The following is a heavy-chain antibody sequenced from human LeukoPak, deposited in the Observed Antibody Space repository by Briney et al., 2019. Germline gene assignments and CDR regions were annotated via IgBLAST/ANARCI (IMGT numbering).Heavy chain of an antibody. Sequence: ASVKVSCKSSGYTFTSYDINWVRQAPGQGLEWMGWINPNSGGTNYAQKFQGRVTMTRDTSISTAYMELSRLRSDDTAVYYCALISGSYSIGYWGQGTLVTVSS. D-gene: IGHD1-26*01. CDR1: GYTFTSYD. CDR3: ALISGSYSIGY. J-gene: IGHJ4*02. V-gene: IGHV1-2*02. CDR2: INPNSGGT.